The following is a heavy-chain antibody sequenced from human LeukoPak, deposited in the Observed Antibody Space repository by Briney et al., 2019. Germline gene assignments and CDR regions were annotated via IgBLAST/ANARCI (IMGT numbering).Heavy chain of an antibody. V-gene: IGHV3-64*01. CDR1: GFIFSSYA. D-gene: IGHD3-3*01. CDR2: ISSNGGST. Sequence: GGSLRLSCAGSGFIFSSYAMHWVRQAPGKGLEYISTISSNGGSTYYANSVKGRFTISRDNSQNTLYLQMGSLGPDDMAVYYCTRAIRFLDWSYLYYYMDVWGKGTTVTVSS. J-gene: IGHJ6*03. CDR3: TRAIRFLDWSYLYYYMDV.